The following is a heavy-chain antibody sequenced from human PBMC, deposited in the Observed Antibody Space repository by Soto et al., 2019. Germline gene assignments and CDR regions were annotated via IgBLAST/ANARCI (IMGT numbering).Heavy chain of an antibody. CDR1: GGSISSGGYY. CDR3: GPQRSHYYCSY. CDR2: IYNSGST. J-gene: IGHJ4*02. V-gene: IGHV4-31*03. D-gene: IGHD4-17*01. Sequence: PSETLSLTCTVSGGSISSGGYYWNWIRHHPGKDLERIGYIYNSGSTYYNPSLKSRVFISADTSKNLLSLKLSSLTAADTAVYYGGPQRSHYYCSYWGRGALVTFSS.